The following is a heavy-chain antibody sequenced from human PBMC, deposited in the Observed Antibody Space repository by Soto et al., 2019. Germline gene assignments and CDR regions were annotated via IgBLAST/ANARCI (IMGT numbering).Heavy chain of an antibody. Sequence: QVHLVQSGAEVKKPGASVKVSCKGSGYTFTTYGITWVRQAPGQGLEWMGWISAHNGNRNYAQKRQGRVTATRDTSTSTAYMELRSLRSDDTAVYYCARGRYGDYWGQGALVTVSS. V-gene: IGHV1-18*01. CDR2: ISAHNGNR. CDR1: GYTFTTYG. J-gene: IGHJ4*02. CDR3: ARGRYGDY. D-gene: IGHD1-1*01.